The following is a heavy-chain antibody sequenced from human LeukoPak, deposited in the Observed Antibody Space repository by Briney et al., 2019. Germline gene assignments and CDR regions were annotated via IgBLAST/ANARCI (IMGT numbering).Heavy chain of an antibody. CDR1: GYMFTSHG. CDR3: ARLFVIRGGSYPEYGDY. CDR2: ISAYNGNT. J-gene: IGHJ4*02. V-gene: IGHV1-18*01. Sequence: GASVKVSCKSSGYMFTSHGIHWLRQAPGQGLEWMGWISAYNGNTNYAQKLQGRVTMTTDTSTSTAYMELRSLRSDDTAVYYCARLFVIRGGSYPEYGDYWGQGTLVTVSS. D-gene: IGHD1-26*01.